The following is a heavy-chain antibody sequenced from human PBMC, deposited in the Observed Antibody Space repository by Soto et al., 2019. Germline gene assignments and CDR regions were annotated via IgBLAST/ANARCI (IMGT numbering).Heavy chain of an antibody. Sequence: QVQLQESGPGLVKPSETLSLTCTVSGGSISTYYWNWIRQSAGKGLEWIGRVYISGSTNYHPSLKSRGDMSVDTSNNQFSLKVTSVTAADTAVYYCARGGRDAFDIWGQGTMVTVSS. CDR2: VYISGST. V-gene: IGHV4-4*07. CDR3: ARGGRDAFDI. CDR1: GGSISTYY. J-gene: IGHJ3*02.